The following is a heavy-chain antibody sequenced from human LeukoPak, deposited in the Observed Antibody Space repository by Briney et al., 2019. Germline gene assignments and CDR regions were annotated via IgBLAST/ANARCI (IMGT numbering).Heavy chain of an antibody. J-gene: IGHJ4*02. CDR2: ISSKSGYI. V-gene: IGHV3-21*01. D-gene: IGHD3/OR15-3a*01. Sequence: GGSLRLSCAASGLSFSLYYMNWVRQAPGKGLEWVSSISSKSGYIHYADSVKGRFIISRDNAKNSLSLQMNSLRAEDTAVYYCARVRTAYYPDYWGQGTLVTVSS. CDR3: ARVRTAYYPDY. CDR1: GLSFSLYY.